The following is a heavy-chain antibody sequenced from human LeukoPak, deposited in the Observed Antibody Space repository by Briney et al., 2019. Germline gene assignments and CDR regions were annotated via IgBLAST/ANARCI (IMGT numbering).Heavy chain of an antibody. J-gene: IGHJ1*01. CDR1: RFTFSSYG. CDR2: IRYDGSNK. D-gene: IGHD6-19*01. V-gene: IGHV3-30*02. CDR3: AKDFRSIAVAGQYFQH. Sequence: PGGSLRLSCAATRFTFSSYGMHWVRQAPGKGLEWVAFIRYDGSNKYYADSVKGRFTISRDNSKNTLYLQMNSLRAEDTAVYYCAKDFRSIAVAGQYFQHWGQGTLVTVSS.